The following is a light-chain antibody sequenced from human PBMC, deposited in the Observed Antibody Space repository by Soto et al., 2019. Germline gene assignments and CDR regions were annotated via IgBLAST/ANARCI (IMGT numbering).Light chain of an antibody. CDR1: QSISTY. V-gene: IGKV3-11*01. Sequence: FLTQSPVTLSLSPGDRATLSCRASQSISTYLAWYRQGPGQPHSLLIYDTTNRAAGIPHRFSGSRSGTDYTLPISSVEPEAFALYFCHQRTTFGQGPRLEIK. CDR2: DTT. CDR3: HQRTT. J-gene: IGKJ5*01.